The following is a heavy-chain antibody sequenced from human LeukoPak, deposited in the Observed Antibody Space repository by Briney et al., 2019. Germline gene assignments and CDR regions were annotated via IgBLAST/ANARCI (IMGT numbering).Heavy chain of an antibody. Sequence: SETLSLTCTVSGGSSSSSYYWGWIRQPPGKGLEWIGSIYYSGSTYYNPSLKSRVTISVDTSKNQFSLKLSSVTAADTAVYYCRGSGHGMDVWGQGTTVTVSS. J-gene: IGHJ6*02. D-gene: IGHD2-15*01. CDR2: IYYSGST. V-gene: IGHV4-39*07. CDR1: GGSSSSSYY. CDR3: RGSGHGMDV.